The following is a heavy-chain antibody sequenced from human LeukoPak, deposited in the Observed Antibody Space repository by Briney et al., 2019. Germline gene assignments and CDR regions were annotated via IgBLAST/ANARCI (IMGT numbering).Heavy chain of an antibody. V-gene: IGHV3-64*02. D-gene: IGHD3-10*01. J-gene: IGHJ4*01. CDR2: ISADGGTT. CDR1: GFNFRAYG. Sequence: GGSLRPSCVASGFNFRAYGMHWVRQAPGQGLEYISAISADGGTTFHAESVNGRFTISRDNSKNTLYLQMGSLRIDASALYYCARGRGGPPFDFWGHGTLITVSS. CDR3: ARGRGGPPFDF.